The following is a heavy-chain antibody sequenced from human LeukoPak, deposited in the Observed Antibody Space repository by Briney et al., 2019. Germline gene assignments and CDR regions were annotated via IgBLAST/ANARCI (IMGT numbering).Heavy chain of an antibody. V-gene: IGHV4-59*08. J-gene: IGHJ5*02. CDR1: GGSISSYY. CDR2: IYYSGST. CDR3: ARGLEALFDP. Sequence: PSQTLSLTCTVSGGSISSYYWSWIRQPPGKGLEWIGYIYYSGSTNYNPSLKSRVTISVDTSKNQFSLKLSSVTAADTAVYYCARGLEALFDPWGQGTLVTVSS.